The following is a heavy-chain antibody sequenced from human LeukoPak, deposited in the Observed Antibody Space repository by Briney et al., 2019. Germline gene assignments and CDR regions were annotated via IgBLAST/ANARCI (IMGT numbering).Heavy chain of an antibody. Sequence: DSIQGRFTISRDNAENSLYLQMNSLRAEDTAVYYCARDGDVMVTAINYYYYGMDVWGQGTTFTVSS. CDR3: ARDGDVMVTAINYYYYGMDV. D-gene: IGHD2-21*02. J-gene: IGHJ6*02. V-gene: IGHV3-21*06.